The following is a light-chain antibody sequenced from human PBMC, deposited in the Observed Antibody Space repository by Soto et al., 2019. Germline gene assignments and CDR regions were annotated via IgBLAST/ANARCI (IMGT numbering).Light chain of an antibody. J-gene: IGLJ1*01. CDR2: EGN. CDR1: SSDVGGYNF. Sequence: QSVLTQPASVSGSPGQSISISCTGTSSDVGGYNFVSWYRQYSGEVPKLIIFEGNKRPSGVSDRFSASKSGNTAYLTISGLQAEDQADYYCCSYAGFSSFVFGAGTKVTV. CDR3: CSYAGFSSFV. V-gene: IGLV2-23*03.